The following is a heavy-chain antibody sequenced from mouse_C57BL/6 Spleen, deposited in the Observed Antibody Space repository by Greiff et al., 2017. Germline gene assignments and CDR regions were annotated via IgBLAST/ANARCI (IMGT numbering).Heavy chain of an antibody. CDR3: ARVGDYDDY. Sequence: QVQLKQPGAELVMPGASVKLSCKASGYTFTSYWMHWVKQRPGQGLEWIGEIDPSDSYTNYNQKFKGKSTLTVDKSSSTAYMQLSSLTSEDSAVYYCARVGDYDDYWGQGTTLTVSS. J-gene: IGHJ2*01. D-gene: IGHD2-4*01. CDR1: GYTFTSYW. CDR2: IDPSDSYT. V-gene: IGHV1-69*01.